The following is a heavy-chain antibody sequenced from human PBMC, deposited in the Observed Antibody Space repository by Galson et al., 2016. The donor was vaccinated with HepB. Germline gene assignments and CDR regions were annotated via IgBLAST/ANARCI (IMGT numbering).Heavy chain of an antibody. CDR2: INPNSGGT. CDR1: GYTFTGYY. V-gene: IGHV1-2*04. D-gene: IGHD3-16*01. Sequence: SVKVSCKASGYTFTGYYIHWVRQAPGQGLEWMGWINPNSGGTNYAQKFQGWVTMTRDTSISTTYMELRRLRADDTAVYYCARDLASRYGMDVWGQGTTVTVSS. J-gene: IGHJ6*02. CDR3: ARDLASRYGMDV.